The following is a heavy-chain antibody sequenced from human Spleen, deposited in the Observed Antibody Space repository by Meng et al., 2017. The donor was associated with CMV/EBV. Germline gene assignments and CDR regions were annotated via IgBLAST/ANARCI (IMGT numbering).Heavy chain of an antibody. J-gene: IGHJ6*02. V-gene: IGHV3-7*01. Sequence: GGSLRLSCAGSGFSFSSYWMGWVRQGPGTGLEWVANIKQDGSEKYYVDSVKVRFTISRDNAKNSLYLQMNSLRAEDTAVYYCARLSGYDFWSGYFPNYYYYGMDVWGQGTTVTVSS. CDR3: ARLSGYDFWSGYFPNYYYYGMDV. D-gene: IGHD3-3*01. CDR1: GFSFSSYW. CDR2: IKQDGSEK.